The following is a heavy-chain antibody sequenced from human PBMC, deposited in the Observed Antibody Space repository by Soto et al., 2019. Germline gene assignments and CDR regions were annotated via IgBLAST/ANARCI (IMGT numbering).Heavy chain of an antibody. CDR2: MNPNSGNT. CDR1: GYTFTSYD. Sequence: ASVKVSCKASGYTFTSYDIDWVRQATGQGLEWMGWMNPNSGNTGYAQKFQGRVTMTRNTSISTAYMELSSLRSEDTAVYYCARGHYYYSCGYYVFAAFYIWGQGTTVTVSS. D-gene: IGHD3-22*01. V-gene: IGHV1-8*01. J-gene: IGHJ3*02. CDR3: ARGHYYYSCGYYVFAAFYI.